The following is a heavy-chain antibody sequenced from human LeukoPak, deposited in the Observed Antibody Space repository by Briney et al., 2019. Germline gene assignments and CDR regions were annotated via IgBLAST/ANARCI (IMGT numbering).Heavy chain of an antibody. CDR1: GFTFSSYS. J-gene: IGHJ4*02. Sequence: GGSLRLSRAASGFTFSSYSMNWVRQAPGEGLEWVSFISSSSTYIYYADSVKGRFTISRDNAKNSLYLQMNSLRAEDTAVCYCARGDGNSMNYWGQGTLLTVSS. D-gene: IGHD4-23*01. CDR2: ISSSSTYI. CDR3: ARGDGNSMNY. V-gene: IGHV3-21*01.